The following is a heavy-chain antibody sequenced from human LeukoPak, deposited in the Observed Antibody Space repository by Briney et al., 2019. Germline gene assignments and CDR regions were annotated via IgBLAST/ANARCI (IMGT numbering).Heavy chain of an antibody. J-gene: IGHJ4*02. CDR3: ARMYSSSWYAG. CDR1: GGSFSGYY. Sequence: PSETLSLTCAVYGGSFSGYYWSWIRQPPGKGLEWIGEINHSGSTNYNPSLKSRVTISVDTSKNQFSLKLSSVTAADTAVYYCARMYSSSWYAGWGQGTLVTVSS. V-gene: IGHV4-34*01. CDR2: INHSGST. D-gene: IGHD6-13*01.